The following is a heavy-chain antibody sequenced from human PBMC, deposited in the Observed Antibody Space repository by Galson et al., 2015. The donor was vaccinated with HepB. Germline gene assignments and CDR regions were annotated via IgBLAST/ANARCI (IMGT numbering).Heavy chain of an antibody. CDR2: INHSGST. CDR1: GGSFSGYY. J-gene: IGHJ6*03. V-gene: IGHV4-34*01. D-gene: IGHD3-16*02. CDR3: ARGVHDYIWGSYRKGAGYYYYMDV. Sequence: LSLTCAVYGGSFSGYYWSWIRQPPGKGLEWIGEINHSGSTNYNPSLKSRVTISVDTSKNQFSLKLSSVTAADTAVYYCARGVHDYIWGSYRKGAGYYYYMDVWGKGTTVTVSS.